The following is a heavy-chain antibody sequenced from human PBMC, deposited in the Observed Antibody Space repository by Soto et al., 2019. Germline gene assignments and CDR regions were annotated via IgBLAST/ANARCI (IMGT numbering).Heavy chain of an antibody. Sequence: PGGSLRLSCAASGFTFSSYGMHWVRQAPGKGLEWVAVISYDGSNKYYADSVKGRFTISRDNSKNTLYLQMNSLRAEDTAVYYCAKSGLAYCGGDCSDDAFDIWGQGTMVTVSS. CDR1: GFTFSSYG. D-gene: IGHD2-21*02. CDR2: ISYDGSNK. V-gene: IGHV3-30*18. J-gene: IGHJ3*02. CDR3: AKSGLAYCGGDCSDDAFDI.